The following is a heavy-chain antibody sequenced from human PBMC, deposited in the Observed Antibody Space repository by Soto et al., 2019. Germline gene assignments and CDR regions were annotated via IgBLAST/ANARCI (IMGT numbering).Heavy chain of an antibody. Sequence: QVQLVESGGGVVQPGRSLRLSCAASGFTFSSYGMHWVRQAPGKGLEWVAVISYDGSNKYYADSVKGRFTISRDNSKNTLYLQMNSLRAEDTAVYYCAKDLDGMDVWGQGTTVTVSS. CDR1: GFTFSSYG. J-gene: IGHJ6*02. CDR2: ISYDGSNK. CDR3: AKDLDGMDV. V-gene: IGHV3-30*18.